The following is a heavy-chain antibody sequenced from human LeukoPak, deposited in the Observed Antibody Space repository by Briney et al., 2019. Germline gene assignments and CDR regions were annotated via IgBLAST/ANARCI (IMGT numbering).Heavy chain of an antibody. CDR1: GGSISSSSYY. CDR3: ARKTRLRRSTNPYYYYGMDV. V-gene: IGHV4-39*07. J-gene: IGHJ6*02. CDR2: IYYSGST. Sequence: SETLSLTCTVSGGSISSSSYYWGWIRQSPGRGLEWIGNIYYSGSTYSNPSLKSRVTISVDTSKNQFSLKLSSVTAADTAVYYCARKTRLRRSTNPYYYYGMDVWGQGTTVTVSS. D-gene: IGHD1-7*01.